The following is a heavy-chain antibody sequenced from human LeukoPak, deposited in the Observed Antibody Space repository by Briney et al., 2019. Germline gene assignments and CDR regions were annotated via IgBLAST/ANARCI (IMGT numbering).Heavy chain of an antibody. CDR2: ISAYNGNT. J-gene: IGHJ4*02. CDR1: GYTFTSCG. D-gene: IGHD3-10*01. V-gene: IGHV1-18*01. Sequence: ASVKVSCKASGYTFTSCGISWVRQAPGQGLEWMGWISAYNGNTNYAQKLQGRVTMTTDTSTSTAYMELRSLRSDDTAVYYCARDGAPYGSGSYLRFDYWGQGTLVTVSS. CDR3: ARDGAPYGSGSYLRFDY.